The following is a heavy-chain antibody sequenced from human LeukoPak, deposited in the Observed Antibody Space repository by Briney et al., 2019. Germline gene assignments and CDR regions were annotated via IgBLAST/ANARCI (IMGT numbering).Heavy chain of an antibody. CDR2: IFPGDSVT. Sequence: GESLKISCKGSGNSFTTYWIGWVRQMPGKGLEWMGLIFPGDSVTRYSPSFQGRVTISADKSISTAYLQWSSLKASDTAMYYCARSIPSAVGTTYSDYWGQGTLVTVSS. CDR1: GNSFTTYW. D-gene: IGHD1-26*01. V-gene: IGHV5-51*01. J-gene: IGHJ4*02. CDR3: ARSIPSAVGTTYSDY.